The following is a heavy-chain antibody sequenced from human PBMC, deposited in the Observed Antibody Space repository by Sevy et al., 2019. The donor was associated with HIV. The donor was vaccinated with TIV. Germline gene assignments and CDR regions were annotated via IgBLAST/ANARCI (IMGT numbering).Heavy chain of an antibody. J-gene: IGHJ4*02. CDR1: GFLFSTFY. CDR2: IIPSAGAT. CDR3: ARLHYSGGDCYSSPHFDY. Sequence: ASVKVSCKTSGFLFSTFYMHWVRQAPGHWLEWVGIIIPSAGATRSAQNFQGRVLMTWDTSTSTVYMELTSLRSEDTAVYYCARLHYSGGDCYSSPHFDYWGQGTLVTVSS. V-gene: IGHV1-46*01. D-gene: IGHD2-21*02.